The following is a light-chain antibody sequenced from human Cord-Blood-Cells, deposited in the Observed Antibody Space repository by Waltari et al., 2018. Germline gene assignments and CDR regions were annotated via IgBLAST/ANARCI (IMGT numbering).Light chain of an antibody. J-gene: IGLJ2*01. V-gene: IGLV1-40*01. CDR1: SSNLGAGYD. Sequence: QSVLTQPPSVSAAPGQRVTISCTGSSSNLGAGYDVHWYQLLPGTAPKVLIYVNSNRPSGVPDRFSGSKSGTSASLAIAGLQAEDEADYDCQSYDSSLSGSVFGGGTKLTVL. CDR2: VNS. CDR3: QSYDSSLSGSV.